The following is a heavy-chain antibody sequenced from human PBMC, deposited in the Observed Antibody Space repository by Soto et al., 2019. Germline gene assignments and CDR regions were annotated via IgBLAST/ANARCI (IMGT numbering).Heavy chain of an antibody. V-gene: IGHV3-66*01. J-gene: IGHJ4*02. D-gene: IGHD6-13*01. Sequence: EAQLVESGGGLVQPGGSLRLSCAASGFTVSSNYMSWVRQAPGKGLEWVSVIYGGGSTYYADSVKDRFTISRDDSKNTLYLQMNSLRAEDTAVYYCARAHSSRWYGAYWGQGTLVTVSS. CDR2: IYGGGST. CDR1: GFTVSSNY. CDR3: ARAHSSRWYGAY.